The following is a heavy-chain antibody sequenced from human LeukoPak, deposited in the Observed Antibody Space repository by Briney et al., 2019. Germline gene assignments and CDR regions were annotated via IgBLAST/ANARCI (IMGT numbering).Heavy chain of an antibody. Sequence: GGSLRLSCAASGFTFSSYGMHWVRQAPGKGLEWVAFIRYDGSNKYYADSVKGRFTISRDNSKNTLYLQMNSLRAEDTAVYYCAKDLPAFYQLMDGFDIWGQGTMVTVSS. J-gene: IGHJ3*02. V-gene: IGHV3-30*02. D-gene: IGHD2-2*01. CDR3: AKDLPAFYQLMDGFDI. CDR2: IRYDGSNK. CDR1: GFTFSSYG.